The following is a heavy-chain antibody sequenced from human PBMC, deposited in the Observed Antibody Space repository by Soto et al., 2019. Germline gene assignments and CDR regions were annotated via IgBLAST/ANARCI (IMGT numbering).Heavy chain of an antibody. J-gene: IGHJ4*02. D-gene: IGHD3-3*01. CDR3: ASLGTIFGEVIIPFDY. CDR2: ISGSGGST. V-gene: IGHV3-23*01. CDR1: GFSFSNYA. Sequence: VGSLRLSCAVSGFSFSNYALAWVRQAPGKGLDWVSGISGSGGSTYYADSVKGRFTVSRDNSKNTLYLQMSSLRVEDTAVYYCASLGTIFGEVIIPFDYWGQGTLVTVSS.